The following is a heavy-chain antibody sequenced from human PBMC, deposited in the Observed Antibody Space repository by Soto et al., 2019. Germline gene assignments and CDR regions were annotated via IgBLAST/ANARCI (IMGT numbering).Heavy chain of an antibody. CDR3: ASLPQGYYDRSGRLVDY. V-gene: IGHV3-11*01. CDR1: GFTFSDYY. J-gene: IGHJ4*01. Sequence: QVQLVESGGGLVKPGGSLRLSCASSGFTFSDYYMSWIRQAPGKGLEWVAYISAGGSDIYYGDSVKGRFTVSRDNTKKSLYLQMSNVRADDTAIYYCASLPQGYYDRSGRLVDYWCHGTLVTVSS. CDR2: ISAGGSDI. D-gene: IGHD3-22*01.